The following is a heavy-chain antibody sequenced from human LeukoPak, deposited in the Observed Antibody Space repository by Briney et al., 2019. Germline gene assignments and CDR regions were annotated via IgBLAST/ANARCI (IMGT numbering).Heavy chain of an antibody. CDR2: IYYSGST. D-gene: IGHD1-7*01. J-gene: IGHJ5*02. Sequence: SETLSLTCTVSGGSISSGGYYWSWIRQHPGKGLESIGYIYYSGSTYYNPSLKSRVTLSVDTSRNQFSLKLTSVTAADTAVYYCARDFHLTGATSRWFDPWGQGTLVTVSS. CDR3: ARDFHLTGATSRWFDP. V-gene: IGHV4-31*03. CDR1: GGSISSGGYY.